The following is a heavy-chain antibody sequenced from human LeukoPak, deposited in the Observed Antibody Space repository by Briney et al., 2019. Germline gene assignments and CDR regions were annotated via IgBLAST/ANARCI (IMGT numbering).Heavy chain of an antibody. Sequence: GEPLKISCKASGYSFTSYWIAWVRQMPGKGLESMGIIYPDDSDTKYSPSFQGQVTISADKSISTAYLPWSNLKASDTDMYYCARPFSGSYYSGGFDIWGQGTMVTVSS. CDR2: IYPDDSDT. J-gene: IGHJ3*02. CDR3: ARPFSGSYYSGGFDI. D-gene: IGHD1-26*01. CDR1: GYSFTSYW. V-gene: IGHV5-51*03.